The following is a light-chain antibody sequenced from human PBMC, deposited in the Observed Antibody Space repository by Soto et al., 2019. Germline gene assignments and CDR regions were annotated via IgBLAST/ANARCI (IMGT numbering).Light chain of an antibody. Sequence: QSVLTQPAPVSGSPGQSITMSCTGTSSDVGSYDFVSWYQQHPGKAPKLLIYEVSNRPSGVSARFSGSKSDNTASLTISGLQAADEADYFCSSYSSSTVRYVFGSGTKVTVL. CDR2: EVS. CDR1: SSDVGSYDF. CDR3: SSYSSSTVRYV. V-gene: IGLV2-14*01. J-gene: IGLJ1*01.